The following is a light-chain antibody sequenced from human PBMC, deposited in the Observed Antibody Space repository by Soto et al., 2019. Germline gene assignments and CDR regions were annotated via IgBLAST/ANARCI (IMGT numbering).Light chain of an antibody. CDR1: QSVSSSY. CDR3: QQYDNSLYT. CDR2: DAS. V-gene: IGKV3-20*01. Sequence: EIVLTQSPGTLSSSPGERATLSCRASQSVSSSYLAWYQQKTDKAPRLLIYDASARATGIPDRFSGSGSGTDFTLTISRLEPGDFAVYYCQQYDNSLYTFGQGTKLEIK. J-gene: IGKJ2*01.